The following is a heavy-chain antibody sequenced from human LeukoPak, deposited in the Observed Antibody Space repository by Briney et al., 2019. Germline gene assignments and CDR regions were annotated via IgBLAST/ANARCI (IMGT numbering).Heavy chain of an antibody. CDR3: TKKGLPGYSSGWYYFDY. CDR2: IRSEAYGGTA. V-gene: IGHV3-49*04. J-gene: IGHJ4*02. Sequence: PGGSLRLSCAASGFTFGDYVMSWVRQTPGKGLEWVGFIRSEAYGGTAEYAASMKGRFSISRDDSKNIAYLQMHSLQTEDTAVYYCTKKGLPGYSSGWYYFDYRGQGTLVTVSS. CDR1: GFTFGDYV. D-gene: IGHD6-19*01.